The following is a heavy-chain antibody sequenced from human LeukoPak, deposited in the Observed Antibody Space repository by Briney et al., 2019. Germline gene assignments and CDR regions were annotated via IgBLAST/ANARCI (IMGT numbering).Heavy chain of an antibody. J-gene: IGHJ4*02. CDR2: IRYDGSNK. CDR1: GFTFSTYE. Sequence: GGSLRLSCAASGFTFSTYEMIWVRQAPGKGLEWVAFIRYDGSNKYYADSVKGRFTISRDNSKNTLYLQMNSLRAEDTAVYYCANPGTYDSSGYYYGFRYWGQGTLVTVSS. D-gene: IGHD3-22*01. V-gene: IGHV3-30*02. CDR3: ANPGTYDSSGYYYGFRY.